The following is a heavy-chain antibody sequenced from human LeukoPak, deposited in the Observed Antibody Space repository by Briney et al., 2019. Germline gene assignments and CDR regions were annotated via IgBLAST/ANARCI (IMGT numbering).Heavy chain of an antibody. J-gene: IGHJ4*02. CDR3: AGDMTTVTQLDY. CDR2: INPNSGGT. Sequence: ASVKVSCKASGYTFTGYYMHWVRQAPGQGLGWMGWINPNSGGTNYAQKFQGRVTMTRDTSISTAYMELSRLRSDDTAVYYCAGDMTTVTQLDYWGQGTLVTVSS. V-gene: IGHV1-2*02. CDR1: GYTFTGYY. D-gene: IGHD4-17*01.